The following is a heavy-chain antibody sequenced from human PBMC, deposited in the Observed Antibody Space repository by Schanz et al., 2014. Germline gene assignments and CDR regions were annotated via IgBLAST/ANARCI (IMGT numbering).Heavy chain of an antibody. J-gene: IGHJ4*02. V-gene: IGHV4-31*03. CDR2: ISYSGST. CDR3: ARSAGREFWSGYYTRFDY. CDR1: GGSVSSGGDY. Sequence: QVQLQESGPGLVKPSQTLSLTCTVSGGSVSSGGDYWSWIRQHPGKGLEWIGFISYSGSTYYNPSLKSRVTISVDTSKNQFSLNLSSATAADTAVYYCARSAGREFWSGYYTRFDYWGQGTLVTVSS. D-gene: IGHD3-3*01.